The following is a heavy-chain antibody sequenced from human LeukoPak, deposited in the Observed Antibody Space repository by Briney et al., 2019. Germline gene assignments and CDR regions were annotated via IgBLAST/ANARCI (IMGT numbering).Heavy chain of an antibody. Sequence: GGSLRLSCAASGFTLNRNAISWVRQALGKGLEWVTTIGVSGDKTVYADSAKGRFANSRDNSKNMLHLQMSSLKGEDTGLYYCVRRGDASSGWGDHDYWGQGALVTVSS. CDR3: VRRGDASSGWGDHDY. CDR2: IGVSGDKT. J-gene: IGHJ4*02. D-gene: IGHD6-19*01. CDR1: GFTLNRNA. V-gene: IGHV3-23*01.